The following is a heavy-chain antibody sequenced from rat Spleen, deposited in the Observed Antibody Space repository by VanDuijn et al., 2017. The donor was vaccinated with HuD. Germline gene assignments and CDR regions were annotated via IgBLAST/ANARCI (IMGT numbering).Heavy chain of an antibody. J-gene: IGHJ3*01. CDR3: ARHTRVWWFAY. Sequence: EVQLVESGGGLVQPGRSMKLSCAVSGFNFSNYYMAWVRQAPTRGLEWVASIGPGGVTTFDRDSVKGPGGVNTFYRDSVKGRFSVSRDNAKSILYLQMNSLRSEDTATYFCARHTRVWWFAYWGQGTLVTVSS. CDR1: GFNFSNYY. CDR2: IGPGGVTT. D-gene: IGHD1-11*01. V-gene: IGHV5-25*01.